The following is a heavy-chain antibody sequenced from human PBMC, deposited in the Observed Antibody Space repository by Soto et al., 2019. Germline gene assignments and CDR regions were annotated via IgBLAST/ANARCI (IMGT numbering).Heavy chain of an antibody. V-gene: IGHV1-3*01. CDR3: ARIITILRATRL. CDR1: GYTFTSYA. Sequence: ASVKVSCKASGYTFTSYAMHWVRQAPGQRLEWMGWINAGNGNTKYSQKFQGRVTITRDTSASTAYMELSSLRSEDTAVYYCARIITILRATRLRGQGTLVTVSS. D-gene: IGHD3-3*01. J-gene: IGHJ4*02. CDR2: INAGNGNT.